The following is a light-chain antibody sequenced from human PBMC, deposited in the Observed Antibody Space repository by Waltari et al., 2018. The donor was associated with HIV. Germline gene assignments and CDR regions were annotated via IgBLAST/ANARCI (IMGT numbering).Light chain of an antibody. Sequence: GQTVRITCQGDSLRTFFASWYQQKPGQAPLLVIYGENNRPSGIPDRFSVSSSGDTASLTITGAQAEDEADYYCNSRDSSGVVFGGGTKLTVL. CDR1: SLRTFF. CDR3: NSRDSSGVV. V-gene: IGLV3-19*01. J-gene: IGLJ3*02. CDR2: GEN.